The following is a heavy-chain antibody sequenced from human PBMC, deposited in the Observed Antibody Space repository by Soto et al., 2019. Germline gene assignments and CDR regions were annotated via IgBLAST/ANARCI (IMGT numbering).Heavy chain of an antibody. J-gene: IGHJ4*02. V-gene: IGHV3-23*01. CDR1: GLTFSDYA. CDR2: ISGSGGST. Sequence: PGGSLRLSCAASGLTFSDYAMSWVRQAPGKGLEWVSAISGSGGSTYSADSVKGRFTISRDNSKNMVYLQMNSLRAEDTAIYYCAKADCSGGSCPTARGTFDCWGQGTLVTVSS. CDR3: AKADCSGGSCPTARGTFDC. D-gene: IGHD2-15*01.